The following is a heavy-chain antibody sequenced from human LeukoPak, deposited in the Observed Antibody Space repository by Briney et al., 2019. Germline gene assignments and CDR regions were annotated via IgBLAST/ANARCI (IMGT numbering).Heavy chain of an antibody. CDR1: GGSISSSSYY. Sequence: PSETLSLTCTVSGGSISSSSYYWGWIRQPPGKGLEWIGYIYHSGSTYYNPSLKSRVTISVDRSKNQFSLKLSSVTAADTAVYYCARASEGIGYFDTWGRGSLVTVSS. J-gene: IGHJ4*02. D-gene: IGHD3-16*01. V-gene: IGHV4-30-2*01. CDR3: ARASEGIGYFDT. CDR2: IYHSGST.